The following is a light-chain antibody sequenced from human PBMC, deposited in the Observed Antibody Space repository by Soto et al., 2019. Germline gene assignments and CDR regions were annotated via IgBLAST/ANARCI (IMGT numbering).Light chain of an antibody. CDR1: NIGSKS. V-gene: IGLV3-21*04. CDR2: YDS. J-gene: IGLJ7*01. CDR3: QVWDKSSDHAV. Sequence: SYELTQPPSVSVAPGKTARITCGGNNIGSKSVHWYQQKPGQAPVVVMYYDSDRPSGIPERFSGAKSGNTATLTISRVEAGDEADYYCQVWDKSSDHAVLGGGTQLTVL.